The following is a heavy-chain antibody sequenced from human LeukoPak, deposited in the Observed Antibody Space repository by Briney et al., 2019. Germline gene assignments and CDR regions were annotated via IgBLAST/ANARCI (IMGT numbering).Heavy chain of an antibody. J-gene: IGHJ6*03. Sequence: GGSLRLSCAASGFTFSSYAMSWVRQAPGKGLEWVSAISGSGGSTYYADSVKGRFTISRDNSKRTVFLQMDSLRAEDTAVYYCAKDPHFYYYYYMDVWGNGTTVTVSS. CDR2: ISGSGGST. CDR1: GFTFSSYA. CDR3: AKDPHFYYYYYMDV. V-gene: IGHV3-23*01.